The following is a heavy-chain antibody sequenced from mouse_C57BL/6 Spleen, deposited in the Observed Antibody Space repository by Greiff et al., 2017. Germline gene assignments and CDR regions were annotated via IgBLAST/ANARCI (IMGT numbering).Heavy chain of an antibody. V-gene: IGHV1-7*01. Sequence: QVQLKESGAELAKPGASVKLSCKASGYTFTSYWMHWVKQRPGQGLEWIGYINPSSGYPKYNQKFKDKATLTADKSSSTAYMQLSSLTYEDSAVYYCARRLDYDDYAMDYWGQGTSVTVSS. CDR1: GYTFTSYW. CDR3: ARRLDYDDYAMDY. CDR2: INPSSGYP. D-gene: IGHD2-4*01. J-gene: IGHJ4*01.